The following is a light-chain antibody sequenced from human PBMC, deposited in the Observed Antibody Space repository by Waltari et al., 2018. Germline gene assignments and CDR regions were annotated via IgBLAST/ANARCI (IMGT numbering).Light chain of an antibody. V-gene: IGKV3-11*01. CDR1: QRVSNY. CDR3: QQRRNWPPIT. Sequence: EVVFTQSPATLSFSPGERATHSCRASQRVSNYLAWYQQKPGQAPRLLIYDASNRATGTPARFSGSGSGTDFTLTISSLEPEDFAVYYCQQRRNWPPITFGQGTRLEIK. CDR2: DAS. J-gene: IGKJ5*01.